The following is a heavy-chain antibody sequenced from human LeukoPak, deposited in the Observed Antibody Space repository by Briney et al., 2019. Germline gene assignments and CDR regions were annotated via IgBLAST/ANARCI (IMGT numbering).Heavy chain of an antibody. CDR2: IYSGGST. V-gene: IGHV3-66*01. J-gene: IGHJ2*01. CDR1: GFTVSSNY. D-gene: IGHD2-15*01. CDR3: AREEDMGYWYFDL. Sequence: GGSLRLSCAASGFTVSSNYMSWVRQAPGKGLEWVSVIYSGGSTYYADSVKGRFTISRDNSKNTLYLQMNSLRAEDTAVYYCAREEDMGYWYFDLWGRGTLVTVSS.